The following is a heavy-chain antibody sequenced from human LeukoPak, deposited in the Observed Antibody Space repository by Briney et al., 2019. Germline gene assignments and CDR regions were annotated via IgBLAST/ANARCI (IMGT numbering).Heavy chain of an antibody. D-gene: IGHD3-3*01. CDR1: GGSISSSNYY. V-gene: IGHV4-39*01. CDR3: ARGFSRYYDFGDYYYMDV. J-gene: IGHJ6*03. CDR2: IYYSGST. Sequence: SETLSLTCTVSGGSISSSNYYWGWIRQPPGKGLEWIGSIYYSGSTYYNPSLKSRVTISVDTSKNQFSLKLSSVTAADTAFYYCARGFSRYYDFGDYYYMDVWGKGTTVTVSS.